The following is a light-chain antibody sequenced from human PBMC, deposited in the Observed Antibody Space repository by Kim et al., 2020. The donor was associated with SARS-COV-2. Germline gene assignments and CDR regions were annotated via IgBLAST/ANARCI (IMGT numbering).Light chain of an antibody. V-gene: IGKV3-20*01. J-gene: IGKJ5*01. CDR2: ATS. Sequence: EIVLTQSPGTLSLSPRERATLSCRASRSVSSSYIARYQQKPGQAPRLLIYATSNRAPGIPDRFSGSGSGTDFTLTISRLEPEDFAVYFCQQYAAAITFGQGTRLEIK. CDR3: QQYAAAIT. CDR1: RSVSSSY.